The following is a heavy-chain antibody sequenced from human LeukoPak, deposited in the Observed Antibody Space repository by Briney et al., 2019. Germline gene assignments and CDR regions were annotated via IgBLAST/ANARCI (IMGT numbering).Heavy chain of an antibody. CDR2: ISWNSGSI. V-gene: IGHV3-9*01. CDR1: GFTFDDYA. D-gene: IGHD3-22*01. CDR3: AKEMIVGNFDY. J-gene: IGHJ4*02. Sequence: GGSLRLSCAASGFTFDDYAMHWVRQAPGKGLEWVSGISWNSGSIGYADSVKGRFTISRDNAKNSLYLQMNSLRAEDTALYYCAKEMIVGNFDYWGQGTLVTVSS.